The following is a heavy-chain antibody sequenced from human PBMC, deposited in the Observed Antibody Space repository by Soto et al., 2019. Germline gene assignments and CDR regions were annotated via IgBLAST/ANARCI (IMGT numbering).Heavy chain of an antibody. V-gene: IGHV5-51*01. CDR1: GYSITSYW. CDR2: IYPGDSDT. D-gene: IGHD1-1*01. CDR3: ARLVGVGSRQLEHRGSYYYYGMDV. Sequence: PGESLKVSCKGSGYSITSYWIGWVRQMPGKGLEWMGIIYPGDSDTRYSPSFQGQVTISADKSISTAYLQWSSLKASDTAMYYCARLVGVGSRQLEHRGSYYYYGMDVWGQGTTVTVSS. J-gene: IGHJ6*02.